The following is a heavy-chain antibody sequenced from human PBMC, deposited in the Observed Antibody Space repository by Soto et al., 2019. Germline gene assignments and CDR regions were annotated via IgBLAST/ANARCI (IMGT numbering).Heavy chain of an antibody. Sequence: EVQLVESGGGLVQPGGSLRLSCAASGFTVSSNYISWVRQDPGKGLEWVSVIYTGGGTYYADSVKGRFTISRDNSKNTLYLQMKSLRAEDTAVYYCARGGSRAFDIWGQGTLVTVSS. CDR1: GFTVSSNY. CDR2: IYTGGGT. CDR3: ARGGSRAFDI. V-gene: IGHV3-66*01. J-gene: IGHJ3*02.